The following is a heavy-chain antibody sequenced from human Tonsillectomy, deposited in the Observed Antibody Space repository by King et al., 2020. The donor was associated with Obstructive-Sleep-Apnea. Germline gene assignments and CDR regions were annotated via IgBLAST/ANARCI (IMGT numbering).Heavy chain of an antibody. Sequence: VQLVESGGGLVPPGGSLRLSCAASGFTFSSFAMSWVRQAPGKGLEWVSGIRGSGGNTYYDDSVKGRFTLSRDNSKNTLYLQMNSLRAEDTAVYYCAKEERITIFGVAPYGMDVWGQGTTVTVSS. J-gene: IGHJ6*02. CDR2: IRGSGGNT. CDR1: GFTFSSFA. D-gene: IGHD3-3*01. CDR3: AKEERITIFGVAPYGMDV. V-gene: IGHV3-23*04.